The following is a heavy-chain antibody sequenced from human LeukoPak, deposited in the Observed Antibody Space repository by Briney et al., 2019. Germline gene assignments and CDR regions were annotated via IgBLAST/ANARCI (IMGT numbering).Heavy chain of an antibody. CDR2: ISPYNGNT. Sequence: GASVKVSCKASGYTFTSYGISWVRLAPGQGLEWMGSISPYNGNTKYAQKFQDRVTMTTDTSTSTAYMELRSLRSDDTAVYYCARDQYDFVWGSYRPYFDYWGQGTLVTVSS. CDR1: GYTFTSYG. V-gene: IGHV1-18*01. CDR3: ARDQYDFVWGSYRPYFDY. D-gene: IGHD3-16*02. J-gene: IGHJ4*02.